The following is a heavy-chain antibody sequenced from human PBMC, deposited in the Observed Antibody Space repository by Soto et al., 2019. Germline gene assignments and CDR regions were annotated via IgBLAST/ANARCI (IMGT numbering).Heavy chain of an antibody. V-gene: IGHV4-39*01. CDR1: GGSISSSSYY. D-gene: IGHD5-18*01. CDR2: IYYSGST. Sequence: SETLSLTCTVSGGSISSSSYYWGWIRQPPGKGLEWIGSIYYSGSTYYNPSLKSRVTISVDTSKNQFSLKLSSVTAADTAVYYCARQDTAMGNFDYWGQGTLVTVSS. CDR3: ARQDTAMGNFDY. J-gene: IGHJ4*02.